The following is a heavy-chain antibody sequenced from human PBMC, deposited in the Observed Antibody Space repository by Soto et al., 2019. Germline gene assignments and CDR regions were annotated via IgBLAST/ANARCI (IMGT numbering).Heavy chain of an antibody. D-gene: IGHD3-16*02. V-gene: IGHV1-3*01. CDR2: INAGNGNT. Sequence: ASVKVSCKASGYTFTSYAMHWVRQAPGQRLEWMGWINAGNGNTKYSQKFQGRVTITRDTSASTAYMELSSLRSEDTAVYYCARGNTVMITFGGVIVPSSLEYWGQGTLVSVSS. CDR1: GYTFTSYA. J-gene: IGHJ4*02. CDR3: ARGNTVMITFGGVIVPSSLEY.